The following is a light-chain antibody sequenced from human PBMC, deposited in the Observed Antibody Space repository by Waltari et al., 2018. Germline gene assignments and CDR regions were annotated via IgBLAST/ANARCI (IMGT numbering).Light chain of an antibody. CDR3: MQGTHCPYT. J-gene: IGKJ2*01. Sequence: DVVMTQSPLSLPVTLGQPASISCKSSQSLVHSNGNTYLQWFQQRPGQSPRRLIYTVSNRESGVPDRFSGIGSGTDFTLKISRVEAEDVGVYFCMQGTHCPYTFGQGTRLDIK. CDR1: QSLVHSNGNTY. CDR2: TVS. V-gene: IGKV2-30*02.